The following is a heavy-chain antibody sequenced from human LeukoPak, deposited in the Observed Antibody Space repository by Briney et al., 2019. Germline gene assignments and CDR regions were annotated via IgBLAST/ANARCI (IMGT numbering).Heavy chain of an antibody. V-gene: IGHV3-9*01. Sequence: GGSLRLSCAASGFTFDDYAMHWVRQAPGKGLEWVSGISWNSGSIGYADSVKGRFTISRDNAKNSLYLQMNSLRAEGTALYYCAKERFGEFGWFDPWGQGTLVTVSS. CDR2: ISWNSGSI. CDR3: AKERFGEFGWFDP. J-gene: IGHJ5*02. CDR1: GFTFDDYA. D-gene: IGHD3-10*01.